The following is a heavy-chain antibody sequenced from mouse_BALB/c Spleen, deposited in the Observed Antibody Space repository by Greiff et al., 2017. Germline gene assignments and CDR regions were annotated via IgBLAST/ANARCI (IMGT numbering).Heavy chain of an antibody. CDR3: ARDGPTVVENFDV. V-gene: IGHV2-9*02. D-gene: IGHD1-1*01. J-gene: IGHJ1*01. Sequence: VKLMESGPGLVAPSQSLSITCTVSGFSLTSYGVHWVRQPPGKGLEWLGVIWAGGSTNYNSALMSRLSISKDNSKSQVFLKMNSLQTDDTAMYYCARDGPTVVENFDVWGAGTTVTVSS. CDR2: IWAGGST. CDR1: GFSLTSYG.